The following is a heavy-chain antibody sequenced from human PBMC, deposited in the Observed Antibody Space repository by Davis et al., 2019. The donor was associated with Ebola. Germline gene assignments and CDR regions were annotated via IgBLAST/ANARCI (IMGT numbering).Heavy chain of an antibody. Sequence: GGSLRLSCAASGFTVSSNYMSWVRQAPGKGLEWVSVIYSGGSTYYADSVKGRFTISRDNSKNTLYLQMNSLRAEDTAVYYCAEHNDYGDLTHWGQGTLVTVSS. CDR1: GFTVSSNY. J-gene: IGHJ4*02. CDR2: IYSGGST. D-gene: IGHD4-17*01. CDR3: AEHNDYGDLTH. V-gene: IGHV3-53*01.